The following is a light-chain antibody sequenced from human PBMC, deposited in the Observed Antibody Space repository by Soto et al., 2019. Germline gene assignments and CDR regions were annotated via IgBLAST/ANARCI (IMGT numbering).Light chain of an antibody. CDR2: KAS. Sequence: IQMTQSPSTLSASVGDRVTITCRASQSISSWLAWYQQKPGKAPKLLIYKASSLQTGVPSRFSGSGSGTEFTLTISSLQPDDFATYYCQQYIIYWTFGQGTKVEIK. J-gene: IGKJ1*01. CDR1: QSISSW. V-gene: IGKV1-5*03. CDR3: QQYIIYWT.